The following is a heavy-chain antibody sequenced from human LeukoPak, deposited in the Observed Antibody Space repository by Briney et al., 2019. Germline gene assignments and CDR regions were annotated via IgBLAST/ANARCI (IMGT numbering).Heavy chain of an antibody. Sequence: GESLKISCKGSGYSFTSYWIGWVRQMPGKGLEWMGIIYPGDSDTRYSPSFQGQVTISADKSISTAYLQWSSLKASDTAMYYCATRGVVVPAAVGAADYWGQGTLVTVSS. J-gene: IGHJ4*02. CDR1: GYSFTSYW. CDR3: ATRGVVVPAAVGAADY. CDR2: IYPGDSDT. V-gene: IGHV5-51*01. D-gene: IGHD2-2*01.